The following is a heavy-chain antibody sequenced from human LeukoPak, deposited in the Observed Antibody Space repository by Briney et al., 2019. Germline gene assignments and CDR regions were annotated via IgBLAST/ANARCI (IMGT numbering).Heavy chain of an antibody. V-gene: IGHV4-39*07. D-gene: IGHD3/OR15-3a*01. CDR2: ISYSGTT. Sequence: SETLFLTCTVSGGSISNRNYYWGWIRQPPGKGLEWIGSISYSGTTYYNPSLKSRVTISVDTSKNQFSLNLNSVTAADTAVYYCARDPDFWTGYYYFDYWGQGTLVTVSS. CDR1: GGSISNRNYY. J-gene: IGHJ4*02. CDR3: ARDPDFWTGYYYFDY.